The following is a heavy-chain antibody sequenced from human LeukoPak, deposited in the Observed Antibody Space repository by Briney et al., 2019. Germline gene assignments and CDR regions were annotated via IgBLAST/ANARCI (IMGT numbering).Heavy chain of an antibody. D-gene: IGHD1-26*01. Sequence: GASVKVSCKASGYTFTGHILHWVRQAPGQRPEWMGWINPNSGGTTYAQRFQGRVTMTRDTSISTAYMELSSLRSDDTAVYYCARDDYSGSYRPFDYWGQGTLVTVSS. CDR2: INPNSGGT. J-gene: IGHJ4*02. CDR1: GYTFTGHI. V-gene: IGHV1-2*02. CDR3: ARDDYSGSYRPFDY.